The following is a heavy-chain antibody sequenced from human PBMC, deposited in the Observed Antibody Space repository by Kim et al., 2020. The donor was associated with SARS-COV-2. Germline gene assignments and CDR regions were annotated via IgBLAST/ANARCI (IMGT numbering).Heavy chain of an antibody. J-gene: IGHJ6*02. V-gene: IGHV1-18*01. CDR3: ARDPYDSPQYYYALDV. Sequence: ASVKVSCKASGYTFTTYGVSWVRQAPGQGLEWMGWVSPYNDNTNYAERFQGRVTMTTDTSTTTAYMELRSLRSDDTAVYYCARDPYDSPQYYYALDVWGQ. D-gene: IGHD3-3*01. CDR2: VSPYNDNT. CDR1: GYTFTTYG.